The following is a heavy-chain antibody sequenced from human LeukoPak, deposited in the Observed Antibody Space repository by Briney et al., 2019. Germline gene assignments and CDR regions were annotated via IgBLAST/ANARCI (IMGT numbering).Heavy chain of an antibody. Sequence: ASVKVSCKASGYTFTSYGISWVRQAPGQGLEWMGWISAYNGNTNYAQKFQGRVTMTRNTSISTAYMELSSLRSEDTAVYYCARGRVYYPSMRAFDIWGQGTMVTVSS. CDR3: ARGRVYYPSMRAFDI. V-gene: IGHV1-18*01. CDR1: GYTFTSYG. CDR2: ISAYNGNT. D-gene: IGHD3-10*01. J-gene: IGHJ3*02.